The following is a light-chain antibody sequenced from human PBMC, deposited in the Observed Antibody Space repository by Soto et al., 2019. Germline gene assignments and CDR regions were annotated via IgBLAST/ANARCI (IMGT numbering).Light chain of an antibody. Sequence: DIQMTQSPSSLSASVGDRVTITCQASHHISDYLNWYQQRPGKAPKLLNYDASNLQTGVPIRFRGSGSGTHFTLTISSLQPEDAATYYCLQYDSVPRLFGGGTNVEI. J-gene: IGKJ4*01. V-gene: IGKV1-33*01. CDR1: HHISDY. CDR3: LQYDSVPRL. CDR2: DAS.